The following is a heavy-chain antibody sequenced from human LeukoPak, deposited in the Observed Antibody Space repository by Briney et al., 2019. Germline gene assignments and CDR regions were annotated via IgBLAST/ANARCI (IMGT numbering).Heavy chain of an antibody. Sequence: PSETLSLTCTVSGGSISSGSCYWSWIRQPAGKGLEWIGRIYTSGSTNYNPSLKSRVTISVDTSKNQFSLKLSSVTAADTAVYYCAREDLENYYDERNWFDPWGQGTLVTVSS. J-gene: IGHJ5*02. V-gene: IGHV4-61*02. CDR3: AREDLENYYDERNWFDP. CDR1: GGSISSGSCY. D-gene: IGHD3-22*01. CDR2: IYTSGST.